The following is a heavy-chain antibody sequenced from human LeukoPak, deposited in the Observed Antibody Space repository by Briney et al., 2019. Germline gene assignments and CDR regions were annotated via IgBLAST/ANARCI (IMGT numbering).Heavy chain of an antibody. CDR1: GFTFSSYS. D-gene: IGHD3-16*01. J-gene: IGHJ3*02. CDR2: VSSSSSYI. CDR3: ATGGRGAFDI. V-gene: IGHV3-21*01. Sequence: GGSLRLSCAASGFTFSSYSMNWVRQAPGKGLEWVSSVSSSSSYIYYADSVKGRFTISRDNAKNSLYLQMNSLRAEDTAVYYCATGGRGAFDIWGQGTMVTVSS.